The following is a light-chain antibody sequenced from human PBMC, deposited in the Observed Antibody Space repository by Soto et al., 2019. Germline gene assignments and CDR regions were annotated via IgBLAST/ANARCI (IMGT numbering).Light chain of an antibody. V-gene: IGKV3-20*01. CDR3: QQYGTSEII. CDR1: QSVSNNY. Sequence: EIVLTQSPATLSLSPGERATLSCRASQSVSNNYLAWYQQKPGQAPRLLIYGASSRATGIPDRFSASGSGTDFTLPISRLEPEDFAVFFCQQYGTSEIIFGQGTRLEI. J-gene: IGKJ5*01. CDR2: GAS.